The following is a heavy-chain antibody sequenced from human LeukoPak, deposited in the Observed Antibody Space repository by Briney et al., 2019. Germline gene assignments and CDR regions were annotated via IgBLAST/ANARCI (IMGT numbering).Heavy chain of an antibody. CDR1: GYSFTKYG. Sequence: ASVKVSCKASGYSFTKYGINWIRQGPGQGPERMGWISGYSGNTDFAQKFEGRLTMTTDTSTNTSYMELRSLRSDDTAVYYCSRTFAGSYRRVGEYDYWGQGTLVTVSS. J-gene: IGHJ4*02. CDR2: ISGYSGNT. V-gene: IGHV1-18*01. CDR3: SRTFAGSYRRVGEYDY. D-gene: IGHD3-10*01.